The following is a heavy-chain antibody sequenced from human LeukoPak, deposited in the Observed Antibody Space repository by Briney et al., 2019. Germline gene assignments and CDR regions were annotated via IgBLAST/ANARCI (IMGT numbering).Heavy chain of an antibody. D-gene: IGHD1-26*01. Sequence: NPGGSLRLSCAASGFTFSSYSMNWVRQAPGKGLEWVSSISSSSSYIYYADSVKGRFTISRDNAKNSLYLQMNSLRAEDTAVYYCARPIAGGSSHDAFDIWGQGTMVTVSS. J-gene: IGHJ3*02. CDR2: ISSSSSYI. CDR3: ARPIAGGSSHDAFDI. V-gene: IGHV3-21*01. CDR1: GFTFSSYS.